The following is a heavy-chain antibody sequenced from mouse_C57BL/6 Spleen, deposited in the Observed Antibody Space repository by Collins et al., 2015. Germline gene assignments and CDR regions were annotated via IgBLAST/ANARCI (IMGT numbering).Heavy chain of an antibody. Sequence: QIQLVQSGPELKKPGETVKISCKASGYTFTTYGMSWVKQAPGKGLKWMGWINTYSGVPTYADDFKGRFAFSLETSASTAYLQINNLKNEDTATYFCARGGVGAMDYWGQGTSVTVSS. V-gene: IGHV9-3*01. J-gene: IGHJ4*01. CDR3: ARGGVGAMDY. CDR2: INTYSGVP. CDR1: GYTFTTYG. D-gene: IGHD1-1*02.